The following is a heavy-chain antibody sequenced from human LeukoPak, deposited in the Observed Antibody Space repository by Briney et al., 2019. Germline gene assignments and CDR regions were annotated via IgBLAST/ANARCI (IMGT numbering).Heavy chain of an antibody. Sequence: KTSETLSLTCTVSGGSIRTYYWNWIRQPAGQGLEWIGRIDGSGSTTFSPSLRSRVTMSVDSSKSQISLNLNSVTAEDTAMYYCARHLITYPFDYWGQGTLVTVSS. D-gene: IGHD3-16*01. CDR3: ARHLITYPFDY. CDR2: IDGSGST. CDR1: GGSIRTYY. V-gene: IGHV4-4*07. J-gene: IGHJ4*02.